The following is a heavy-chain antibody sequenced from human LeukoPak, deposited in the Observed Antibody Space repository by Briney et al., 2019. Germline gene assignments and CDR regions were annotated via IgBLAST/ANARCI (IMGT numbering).Heavy chain of an antibody. CDR3: AKRIQLAMATGY. CDR1: GFSFSSYG. Sequence: PGRSLRLSCEASGFSFSSYGMHWVRQAPGKGLEWVAVMSSDGSVKFSAKSVKGRFTLSRDNSKNTLYLQMNSLRAEDTAVYYCAKRIQLAMATGYWGQGTLVTVSS. V-gene: IGHV3-30*18. J-gene: IGHJ4*02. CDR2: MSSDGSVK. D-gene: IGHD5-18*01.